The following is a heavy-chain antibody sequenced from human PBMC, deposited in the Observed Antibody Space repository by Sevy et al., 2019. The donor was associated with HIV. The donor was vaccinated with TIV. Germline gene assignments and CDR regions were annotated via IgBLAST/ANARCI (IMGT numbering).Heavy chain of an antibody. Sequence: GGSLRLSCAASGLTVSDNYMNWVRQSPGKGLELVSVMYADGRTHYADSVKGRFTISRDSSKNTLYLHMNSLRPEETAVYYCARDRYYDASGYYYYYYGMDVWGQGTTVTVSS. CDR3: ARDRYYDASGYYYYYYGMDV. CDR2: MYADGRT. D-gene: IGHD3-22*01. J-gene: IGHJ6*02. V-gene: IGHV3-66*01. CDR1: GLTVSDNY.